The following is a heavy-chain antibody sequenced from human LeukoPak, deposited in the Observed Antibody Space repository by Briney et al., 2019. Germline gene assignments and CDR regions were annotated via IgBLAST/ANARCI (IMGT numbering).Heavy chain of an antibody. Sequence: SVKVSCKASGGTFSSYAISWVRQAPGQGLEWMGGIIPIFGTANYAQKFQGRVTITADESTSTAYMELSSLRSEDTAVYYCARATSFRFYDAFDIWGQGTMVTVSS. V-gene: IGHV1-69*01. CDR2: IIPIFGTA. J-gene: IGHJ3*02. CDR1: GGTFSSYA. CDR3: ARATSFRFYDAFDI. D-gene: IGHD2/OR15-2a*01.